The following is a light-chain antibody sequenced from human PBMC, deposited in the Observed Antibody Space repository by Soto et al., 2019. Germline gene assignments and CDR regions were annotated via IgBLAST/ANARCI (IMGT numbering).Light chain of an antibody. V-gene: IGKV3-20*01. CDR1: QSVSSSY. Sequence: EIVLTQSPATLSLSPGERATFSCRASQSVSSSYLAWYQKKPGQAPRLLIYGASTRATGIPDRISGSGSGTDFILSISRLEPEDFAVYYCQQYGGSPPSFGQGTRLEI. J-gene: IGKJ5*01. CDR2: GAS. CDR3: QQYGGSPPS.